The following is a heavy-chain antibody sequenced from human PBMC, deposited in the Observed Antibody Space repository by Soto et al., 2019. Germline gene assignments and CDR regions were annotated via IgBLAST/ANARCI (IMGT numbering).Heavy chain of an antibody. V-gene: IGHV3-33*01. J-gene: IGHJ4*02. CDR1: GFTFSNYA. CDR3: AREFLGAAAGLDY. Sequence: QVQLVESGGGVVQPGRSLRLSCAASGFTFSNYAMHWVRQAPGKGLEWVAVIWYDGSNKFYADSVKGRFTISRDNSKNTLYLQMNSLRAEDTAVYYCAREFLGAAAGLDYWGQGTLVTVSS. CDR2: IWYDGSNK. D-gene: IGHD6-13*01.